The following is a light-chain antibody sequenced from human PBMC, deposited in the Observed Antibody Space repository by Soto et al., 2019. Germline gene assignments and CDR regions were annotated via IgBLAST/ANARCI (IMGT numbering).Light chain of an antibody. V-gene: IGLV1-44*01. CDR1: SANSGINT. Sequence: QSVLTQPPSASGTPGQRVTFSCSVSSANSGINTVTWYQQLPGTAPPLLISDNHRRPSGVPDRFSGSKSGTSASLAISGLQSEDEATYFCAAWDVSLKGFVFGTGTKVTVL. CDR3: AAWDVSLKGFV. J-gene: IGLJ1*01. CDR2: DNH.